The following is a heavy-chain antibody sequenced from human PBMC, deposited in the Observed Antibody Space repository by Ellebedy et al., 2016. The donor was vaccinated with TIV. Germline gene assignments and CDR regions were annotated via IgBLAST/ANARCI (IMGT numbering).Heavy chain of an antibody. CDR1: GYIFTGSW. J-gene: IGHJ4*02. D-gene: IGHD5-12*01. CDR3: ARQASGFDFDY. V-gene: IGHV5-51*01. Sequence: GESLKISCEASGYIFTGSWIGWVRQVPGKGLEWMGMIFPSDSETIYSPSFQGQVTMSADKPITTAYLQWGSLKASDSGIYFCARQASGFDFDYWGQGTLVTVSS. CDR2: IFPSDSET.